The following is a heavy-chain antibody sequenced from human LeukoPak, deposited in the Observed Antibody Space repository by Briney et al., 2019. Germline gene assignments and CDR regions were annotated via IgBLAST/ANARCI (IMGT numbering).Heavy chain of an antibody. Sequence: SETLSLTCTVSGYSISSGYYWGWIRQPPGKGLEWIGSIYHSGSTYYNRSLKSRVTISVDTSKNQFSLKLSSVTAADTAVYYCATQSHHGRIFETQNNWFDPWGQGTLVTVSS. CDR1: GYSISSGYY. CDR3: ATQSHHGRIFETQNNWFDP. J-gene: IGHJ5*02. D-gene: IGHD3-3*01. CDR2: IYHSGST. V-gene: IGHV4-38-2*02.